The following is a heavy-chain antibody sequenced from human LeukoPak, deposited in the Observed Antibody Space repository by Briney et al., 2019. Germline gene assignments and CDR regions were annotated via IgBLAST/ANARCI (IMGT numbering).Heavy chain of an antibody. CDR3: ARKGGGTMVRYNWFDP. CDR1: GYTFTGYY. J-gene: IGHJ5*02. CDR2: INPNSGGT. Sequence: GASVKVSCKASGYTFTGYYMHWARQAPGQGLEWMGWINPNSGGTNYAQKFQGRVTMTRDTSISTAYMELSRLRSDDTAVYYCARKGGGTMVRYNWFDPWGQGTLVTVSS. V-gene: IGHV1-2*02. D-gene: IGHD3-10*01.